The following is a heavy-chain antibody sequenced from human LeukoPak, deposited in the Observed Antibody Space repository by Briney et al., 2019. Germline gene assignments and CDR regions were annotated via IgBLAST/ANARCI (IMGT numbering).Heavy chain of an antibody. V-gene: IGHV4-39*01. CDR2: IYYSGST. J-gene: IGHJ4*02. CDR1: GGSISSSSYH. D-gene: IGHD2-2*01. CDR3: PISLWAGYCSSTSCFYFDY. Sequence: PSETLSLTCTVSGGSISSSSYHWGWIRQPPGKGLEWIGSIYYSGSTYYNPSLKSRVTISVDTSKNQFSLKLSSVTAADTAVYYCPISLWAGYCSSTSCFYFDYWGQGTLVTVSS.